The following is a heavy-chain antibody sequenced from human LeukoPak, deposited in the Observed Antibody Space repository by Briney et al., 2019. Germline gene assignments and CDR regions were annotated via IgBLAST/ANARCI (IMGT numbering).Heavy chain of an antibody. CDR2: FYHDGST. J-gene: IGHJ4*02. CDR3: ASRGYSYGYDFSWYYFDY. V-gene: IGHV4-38-2*02. Sequence: SETLSLTCTVSGYSISSGYYWGWIRQPPGKGLEWVGSFYHDGSTYYNPSLKSRVTISGDTSKNQFSLKVRSVTAADTAVYYCASRGYSYGYDFSWYYFDYWGQGTLVTVSS. CDR1: GYSISSGYY. D-gene: IGHD5-18*01.